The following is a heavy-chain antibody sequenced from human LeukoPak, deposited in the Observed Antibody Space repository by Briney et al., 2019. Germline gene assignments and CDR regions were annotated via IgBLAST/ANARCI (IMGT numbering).Heavy chain of an antibody. V-gene: IGHV3-43*02. CDR3: AKDYSSLEYFQH. CDR2: ISGDGGST. D-gene: IGHD6-19*01. Sequence: QPGRSLRLSCAASGFTFDDYAMHWVRRAPGKGLEGVSLISGDGGSTYYADSVKGRFTISRDNSKNSLYLQMNSLRTEDTALYYCAKDYSSLEYFQHWGQGTLVTVSS. J-gene: IGHJ1*01. CDR1: GFTFDDYA.